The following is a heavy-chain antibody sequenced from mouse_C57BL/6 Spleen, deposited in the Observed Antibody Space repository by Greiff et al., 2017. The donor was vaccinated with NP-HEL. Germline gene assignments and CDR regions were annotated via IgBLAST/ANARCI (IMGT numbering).Heavy chain of an antibody. V-gene: IGHV1-18*01. J-gene: IGHJ4*01. D-gene: IGHD2-3*01. CDR1: GYTFTDYN. CDR2: INPYNGGT. CDR3: ARSGGGYLDCAMDD. Sequence: EVQLQQSGPELVKPGASVKIPCKASGYTFTDYNMDWVKQSHGKSLEWIGDINPYNGGTIYNQKFKGKATLTVDKSSSTAYMELRSLTSEDTAVYYCARSGGGYLDCAMDDWGQGTSVTVSS.